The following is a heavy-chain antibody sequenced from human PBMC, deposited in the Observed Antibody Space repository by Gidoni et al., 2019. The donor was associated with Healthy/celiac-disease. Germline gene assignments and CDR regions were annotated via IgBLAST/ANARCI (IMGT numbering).Heavy chain of an antibody. D-gene: IGHD5-12*01. V-gene: IGHV4-30-4*01. Sequence: QLQESGPGLVKPSQTLSLTSTVSGGSISSGDYYWSCIRTPPGQGLEWIGYIYYSGSTYYTPSLKSRVTISVDTSKNQFSLKLSSVTAADTAVYYCARTRGYSGPWGQGTLVTVSS. CDR1: GGSISSGDYY. CDR3: ARTRGYSGP. CDR2: IYYSGST. J-gene: IGHJ5*02.